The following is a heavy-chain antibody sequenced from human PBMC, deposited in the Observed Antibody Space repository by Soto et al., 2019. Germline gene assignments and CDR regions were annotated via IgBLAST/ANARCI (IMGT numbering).Heavy chain of an antibody. D-gene: IGHD3-10*01. CDR3: ARGSWIRGITLNY. CDR1: GGSISSDY. V-gene: IGHV4-59*01. Sequence: SETLSLTCTVSGGSISSDYLSWIRLSPGKGLEWIGYLYDTGSTNYNPSLRSRVTISRDTSKNQFSLKMSSVTAADTAVHYCARGSWIRGITLNYWGQGTLVTVSS. CDR2: LYDTGST. J-gene: IGHJ4*02.